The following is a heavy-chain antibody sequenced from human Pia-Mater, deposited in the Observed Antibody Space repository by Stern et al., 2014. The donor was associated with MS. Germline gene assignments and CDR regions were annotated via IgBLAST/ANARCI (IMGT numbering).Heavy chain of an antibody. CDR1: GGSISSGDYY. CDR2: IDDSGST. D-gene: IGHD2-2*01. CDR3: ASANCSSTSCPNWFDP. Sequence: QVQLQESGPGLVKPSQTLSLTCTVSGGSISSGDYYWSWIRQPPGKGLEWIGYIDDSGSTYYNPSLKSRVTISVDPSKNQFSLKLSSVTAADTAVYYCASANCSSTSCPNWFDPWGQGTLVTVSS. V-gene: IGHV4-30-4*01. J-gene: IGHJ5*02.